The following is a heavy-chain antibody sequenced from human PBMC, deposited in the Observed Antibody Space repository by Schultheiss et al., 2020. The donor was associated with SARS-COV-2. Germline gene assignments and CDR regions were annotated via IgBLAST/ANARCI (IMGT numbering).Heavy chain of an antibody. CDR1: GGSFSGYY. CDR3: ARELFPYFEY. CDR2: INHSGST. J-gene: IGHJ4*02. Sequence: SETLSLTCAVYGGSFSGYYWSWIRQPPGKGLEWIGEINHSGSTNYNPSLKSRVTISLDTSKNQFSLKLSSVTAADTAVYYCARELFPYFEYWGQGTLVTVSS. D-gene: IGHD2-15*01. V-gene: IGHV4-34*01.